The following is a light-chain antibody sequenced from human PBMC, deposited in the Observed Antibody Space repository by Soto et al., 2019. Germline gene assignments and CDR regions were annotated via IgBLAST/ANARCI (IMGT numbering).Light chain of an antibody. CDR3: SAYTARSTLV. Sequence: QSALTQPASVSGSAGQSITISCSGTMRDVGAYNLVSWYQQHPGTAPKLIIYDVHNRPSGISSRFSGSRSCNTASLTISGLQSEDEGDYYCSAYTARSTLVFGGGTKLTVL. J-gene: IGLJ3*02. CDR2: DVH. CDR1: MRDVGAYNL. V-gene: IGLV2-14*03.